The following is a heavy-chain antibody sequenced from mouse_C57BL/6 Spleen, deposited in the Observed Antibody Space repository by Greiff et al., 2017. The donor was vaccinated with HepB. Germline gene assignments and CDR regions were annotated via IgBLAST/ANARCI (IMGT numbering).Heavy chain of an antibody. CDR1: GYTFTDYY. CDR2: INPNNGGT. V-gene: IGHV1-26*01. CDR3: ARDYGYDGDYYAMDY. D-gene: IGHD2-2*01. J-gene: IGHJ4*01. Sequence: EVQLQQSGPELVKPGASVKISCKASGYTFTDYYMNWVKQSHGKSLEWIGDINPNNGGTSYNQKFKGKATLTVDKSSSTAYMELRSLTSEDSAVYYCARDYGYDGDYYAMDYWGQGTLVTVSS.